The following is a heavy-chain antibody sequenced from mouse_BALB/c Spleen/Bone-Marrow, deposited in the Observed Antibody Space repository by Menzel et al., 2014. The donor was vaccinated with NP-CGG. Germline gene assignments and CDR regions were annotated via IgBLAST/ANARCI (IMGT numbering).Heavy chain of an antibody. CDR1: GFTFSSFG. Sequence: DVMLVESGGGLVQPGGSRKLSCAASGFTFSSFGMHWVRQAPERGLEWVAYISSGSSTIYYADTVKGRFTFSRDNPKNTLFLQMTSLRSEDTAMYYCARGGNWEDFDYWGQGTTLTVSS. V-gene: IGHV5-17*02. CDR2: ISSGSSTI. D-gene: IGHD4-1*01. J-gene: IGHJ2*01. CDR3: ARGGNWEDFDY.